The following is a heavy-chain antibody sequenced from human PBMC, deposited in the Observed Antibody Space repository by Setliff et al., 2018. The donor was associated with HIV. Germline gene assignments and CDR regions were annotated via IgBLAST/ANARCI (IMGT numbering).Heavy chain of an antibody. J-gene: IGHJ4*02. CDR2: ISPYNGHT. Sequence: ASVKVSCKASGYTFTTYDITWVRQAPGQGLEWLGWISPYNGHTNFAQKFQGRVTMTTDTATSTAYMEERSLRSDDTVVYYCARTDYGGNSGGNYFDYWGQGSLVTVSS. V-gene: IGHV1-18*01. D-gene: IGHD4-17*01. CDR1: GYTFTTYD. CDR3: ARTDYGGNSGGNYFDY.